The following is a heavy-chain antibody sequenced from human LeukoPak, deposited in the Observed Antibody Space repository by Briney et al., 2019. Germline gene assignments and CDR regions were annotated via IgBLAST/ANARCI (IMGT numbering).Heavy chain of an antibody. Sequence: SETLSLTCTVSGGSISSYYWSWLRQPPGKGLEWIGYIYYSGSTNYNPTLKSRVTISVDTSKNQFSLKLSSVTAADTAVYYCARQPYGSGSYARFDPWGQGTLVTVSS. J-gene: IGHJ5*02. CDR2: IYYSGST. CDR1: GGSISSYY. D-gene: IGHD3-10*01. V-gene: IGHV4-59*08. CDR3: ARQPYGSGSYARFDP.